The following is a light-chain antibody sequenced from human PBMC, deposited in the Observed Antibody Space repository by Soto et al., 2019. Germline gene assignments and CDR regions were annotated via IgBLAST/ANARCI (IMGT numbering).Light chain of an antibody. Sequence: EIVLTQSPDILSLSPGERVTLSCRASQSVRSSYLAWYQQRPGQAPRLLIYGASSRATGIPDRFSGDGSGTDFTLTISRLEPEDFAVYYCQQYGSSPGYTFGQGTKLEIK. CDR1: QSVRSSY. CDR2: GAS. V-gene: IGKV3-20*01. J-gene: IGKJ2*01. CDR3: QQYGSSPGYT.